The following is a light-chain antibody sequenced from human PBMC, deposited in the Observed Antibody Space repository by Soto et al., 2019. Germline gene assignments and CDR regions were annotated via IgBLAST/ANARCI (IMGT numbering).Light chain of an antibody. CDR3: ATWDDSLDVHV. CDR2: SNN. CDR1: SSNIGSNY. Sequence: QAVVTQPPSASGTPGQNVTISCSGTSSNIGSNYVYWYYHLPGTAPKLLIYSNNQRPSGVPDRFSGSRSGTSASLAISGLQSEDEAHYYCATWDDSLDVHVFGTGTKVTVL. J-gene: IGLJ1*01. V-gene: IGLV1-44*01.